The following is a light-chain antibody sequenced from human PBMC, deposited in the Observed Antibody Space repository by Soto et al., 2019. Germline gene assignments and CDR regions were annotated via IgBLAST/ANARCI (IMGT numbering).Light chain of an antibody. Sequence: DIQMTQSPSSLSASVGDRVTITCRASQTISKSLNWYQHKPGQAPKLLIYAASGLHTGVPSRFSGGGSGTDFTLTIASLQPDDFATYYCQQSYDTPLTFGGGTKVEIK. V-gene: IGKV1-39*01. J-gene: IGKJ4*01. CDR1: QTISKS. CDR2: AAS. CDR3: QQSYDTPLT.